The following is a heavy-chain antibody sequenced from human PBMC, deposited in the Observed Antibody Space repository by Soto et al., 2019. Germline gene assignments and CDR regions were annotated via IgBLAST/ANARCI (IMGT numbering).Heavy chain of an antibody. V-gene: IGHV3-21*01. Sequence: PGGSLRLSCAASGFTFSSYSMNWVRQAPGKGLEWVSSISSSSSYIYYADSVKGRFTISRDNAKNSLYLQMNSLRAEDTAVYYCAREGHSGSLRPYYFDYWGQGTLVTVSS. CDR2: ISSSSSYI. CDR1: GFTFSSYS. J-gene: IGHJ4*02. CDR3: AREGHSGSLRPYYFDY. D-gene: IGHD5-12*01.